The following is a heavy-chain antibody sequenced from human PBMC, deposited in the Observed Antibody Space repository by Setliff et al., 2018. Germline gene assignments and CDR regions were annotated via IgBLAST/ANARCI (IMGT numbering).Heavy chain of an antibody. CDR1: DDSFTSSRYY. CDR2: ISYSGTP. Sequence: ETLSLTCTVSDDSFTSSRYYWGWIRQAPGSGLEWIGSISYSGTPYYNASVESRVTISIDTSRNQFSLELRSVTVADTATYYCVRPGGTTVVARHFDYWGSGILVT. J-gene: IGHJ4*01. V-gene: IGHV4-39*01. D-gene: IGHD2-15*01. CDR3: VRPGGTTVVARHFDY.